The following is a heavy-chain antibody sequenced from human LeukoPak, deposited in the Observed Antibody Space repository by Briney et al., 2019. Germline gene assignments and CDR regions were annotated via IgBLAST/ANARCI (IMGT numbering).Heavy chain of an antibody. Sequence: SETLSLTCTVSGASISGNYWSWLRQPPGKGLEWIGYIYSSGSTIYNPSLKSRVSMSLDTSKNQFSPNLIAVTAVDTAVYYCARLPGTARLDPWGQGTLVTVSS. CDR3: ARLPGTARLDP. V-gene: IGHV4-59*01. CDR1: GASISGNY. D-gene: IGHD6-6*01. CDR2: IYSSGST. J-gene: IGHJ5*02.